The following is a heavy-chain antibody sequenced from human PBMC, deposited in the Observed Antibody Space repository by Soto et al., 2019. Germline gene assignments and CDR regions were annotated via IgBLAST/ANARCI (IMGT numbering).Heavy chain of an antibody. CDR3: ARDPGWFGEFKNWFDP. D-gene: IGHD3-10*01. CDR1: GGTFSSYA. J-gene: IGHJ5*02. Sequence: SVKVSCKASGGTFSSYAISWVRPAPGQGLEWMGGIIPIFGTANYAQKFQGRVTITADESTSTAYMELSSLRSEDTAVYYCARDPGWFGEFKNWFDPWGQGTLVTVSS. CDR2: IIPIFGTA. V-gene: IGHV1-69*13.